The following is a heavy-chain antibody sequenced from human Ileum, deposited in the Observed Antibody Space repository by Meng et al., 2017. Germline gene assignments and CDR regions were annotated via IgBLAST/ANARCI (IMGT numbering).Heavy chain of an antibody. Sequence: QVQLVQSGAEVQKPGSSVKFSCKASGGTFSSYTISWVRQAPGQGLEWMGRIIPILGIANYAQKFQGRVTITADKSTSTAYMELSSLRSEDTAVYYCARSSLGWPFLPFDYWGQGTLVTVSS. D-gene: IGHD3-3*01. V-gene: IGHV1-69*02. J-gene: IGHJ4*02. CDR2: IIPILGIA. CDR3: ARSSLGWPFLPFDY. CDR1: GGTFSSYT.